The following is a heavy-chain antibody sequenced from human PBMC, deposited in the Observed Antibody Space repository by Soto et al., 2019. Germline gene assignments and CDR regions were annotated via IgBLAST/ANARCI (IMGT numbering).Heavy chain of an antibody. J-gene: IGHJ3*02. V-gene: IGHV1-69*13. CDR3: ARWEGGRIAARPHDAFDI. CDR1: GGTFSSYA. Sequence: SVKVSCKASGGTFSSYAISWVQQAPGQGLEWMGGIIPIFGTANYAQKFQGRVTITADESTSTAYMELSSLRSEDTAVYYCARWEGGRIAARPHDAFDIWGQGXMVTVSS. D-gene: IGHD6-6*01. CDR2: IIPIFGTA.